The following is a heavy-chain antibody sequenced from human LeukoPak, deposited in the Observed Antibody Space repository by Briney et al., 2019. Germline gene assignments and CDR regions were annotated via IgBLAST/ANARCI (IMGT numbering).Heavy chain of an antibody. CDR3: ARRDYGYFQH. D-gene: IGHD4-17*01. Sequence: GGSLRLSCAASGFTFSSYAMHWVRQAPGKGLEWVAVISYDGSNKYYADSVKGRFTISRDNSKNTLYLQMNSLRAEDTAVYYCARRDYGYFQHWGQGTLVTVSS. V-gene: IGHV3-30-3*01. CDR1: GFTFSSYA. J-gene: IGHJ1*01. CDR2: ISYDGSNK.